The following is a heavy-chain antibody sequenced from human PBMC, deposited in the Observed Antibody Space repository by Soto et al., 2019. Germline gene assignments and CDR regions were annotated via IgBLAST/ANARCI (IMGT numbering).Heavy chain of an antibody. CDR3: AKLSSSWFRVNFDY. D-gene: IGHD6-13*01. J-gene: IGHJ4*02. Sequence: PGGSLRLSCAASGFTLSSYAMSWVRQAPGKGLEWVSAISGSGGSTYYADSVKGRFTISRDNSKNTLYLQMNSLRAEDTAVYYCAKLSSSWFRVNFDYWGQGTLVTVSS. CDR2: ISGSGGST. CDR1: GFTLSSYA. V-gene: IGHV3-23*01.